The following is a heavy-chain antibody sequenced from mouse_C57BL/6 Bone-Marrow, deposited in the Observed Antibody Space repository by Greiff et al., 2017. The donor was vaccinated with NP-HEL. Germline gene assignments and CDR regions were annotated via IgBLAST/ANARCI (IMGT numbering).Heavy chain of an antibody. J-gene: IGHJ1*03. CDR3: ARPHYYGRGAHWYFDV. D-gene: IGHD1-1*01. Sequence: VQLQQSGAELVKPGASVKLSCKASGYTFTSYWMHWVKQRPGRGLEWIGRIDPNSGGTKYNEKFKSKATLTVDKPSSTAYMQLSSLTSEDSAVYYCARPHYYGRGAHWYFDVWGTGTTVTVSS. V-gene: IGHV1-72*01. CDR1: GYTFTSYW. CDR2: IDPNSGGT.